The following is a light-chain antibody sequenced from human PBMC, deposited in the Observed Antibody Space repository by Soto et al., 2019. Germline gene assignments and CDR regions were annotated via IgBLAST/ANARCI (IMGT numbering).Light chain of an antibody. CDR2: DAS. V-gene: IGKV1-5*01. CDR1: QNIRNL. CDR3: QQYNTYST. J-gene: IGKJ5*01. Sequence: DIQMSQSPSTLSASAVASVTIPCRASQNIRNLLAWYQQKPGKAPNPLIYDASSLKSGVPSRFSGSGSGTEFTLTISSLQPDDFATYYCQQYNTYSTFGQGTRLEIK.